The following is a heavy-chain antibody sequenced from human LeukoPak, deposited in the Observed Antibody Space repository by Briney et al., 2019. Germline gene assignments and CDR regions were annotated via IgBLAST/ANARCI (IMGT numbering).Heavy chain of an antibody. V-gene: IGHV3-11*01. J-gene: IGHJ4*02. CDR2: ISSGGSTI. CDR1: GFTFSDYY. CDR3: ARRATAGSCFDY. D-gene: IGHD6-13*01. Sequence: GGSLRLSCAVSGFTFSDYYMSWIRPAPGEGLGWVSLISSGGSTISHANSVKGRFTISRDNAENSLYLQMNSLRAEDTAVYYCARRATAGSCFDYWGQGTLVTVSS.